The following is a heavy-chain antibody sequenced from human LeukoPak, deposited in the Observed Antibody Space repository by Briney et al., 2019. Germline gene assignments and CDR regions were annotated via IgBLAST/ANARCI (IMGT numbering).Heavy chain of an antibody. D-gene: IGHD1-14*01. V-gene: IGHV4-34*01. CDR1: GGSFSGYY. CDR2: INHSGST. J-gene: IGHJ3*02. Sequence: SETLSLTCAVYGGSFSGYYWSWIRQPPGKGLEWIGEINHSGSTNYNPSLKSRVTISVDTSKNQFSLKLSSVTAADMAVYYCATVAGGGHDAFDIWGQGTMVTVSS. CDR3: ATVAGGGHDAFDI.